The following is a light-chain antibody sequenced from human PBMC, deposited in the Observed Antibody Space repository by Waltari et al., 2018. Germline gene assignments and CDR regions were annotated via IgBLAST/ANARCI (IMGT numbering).Light chain of an antibody. CDR1: ISNIGNNG. CDR2: YDD. CDR3: AAWDDSLNGRV. Sequence: QSVLTQPPSVSEAPRQRVTISCSGSISNIGNNGVNWYQHVPGKAPKLVIYYDDLLPSGVSDRFSGSKSGTSASLAISGLQFEDEAEYYCAAWDDSLNGRVFGGGTKLTVL. J-gene: IGLJ3*02. V-gene: IGLV1-36*01.